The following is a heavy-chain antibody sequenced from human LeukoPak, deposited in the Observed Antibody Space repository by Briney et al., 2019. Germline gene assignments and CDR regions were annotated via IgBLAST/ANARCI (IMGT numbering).Heavy chain of an antibody. V-gene: IGHV3-21*01. D-gene: IGHD3-10*01. CDR2: ISSSSSYI. Sequence: PGGSLRLSCAASGFTFSSYSMNWVRQAPGKGLEWVSSISSSSSYIYYADSVKGRFTISRDNAKNSLYLQMNSLRAEDTAVYYCARGSRDGESLDYWGQGTLVTVSS. CDR1: GFTFSSYS. J-gene: IGHJ4*02. CDR3: ARGSRDGESLDY.